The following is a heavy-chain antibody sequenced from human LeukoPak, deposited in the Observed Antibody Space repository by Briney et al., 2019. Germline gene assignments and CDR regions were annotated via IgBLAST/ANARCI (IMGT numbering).Heavy chain of an antibody. CDR2: ISGSSTYI. CDR3: ARVQDGSSWYEYFQH. D-gene: IGHD6-13*01. V-gene: IGHV3-21*01. J-gene: IGHJ1*01. CDR1: GFTFRTYS. Sequence: GGSLRLSCVASGFTFRTYSMNWVRQAPGKGLEWVSSISGSSTYIYYADSVKGRFTISRDNAKNSLFLQMNSLRAEDTAVYYCARVQDGSSWYEYFQHWGQGTLVTVSS.